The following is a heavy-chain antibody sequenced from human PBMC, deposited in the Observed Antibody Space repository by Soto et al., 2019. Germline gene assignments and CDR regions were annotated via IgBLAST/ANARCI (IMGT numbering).Heavy chain of an antibody. V-gene: IGHV3-23*01. D-gene: IGHD1-26*01. J-gene: IGHJ4*02. CDR2: LSNTGRRT. CDR3: ATEMGATQGPFDN. Sequence: PGGSLRLSCVVSVFPFGANAMSWVRQAPGKGLEWVSGLSNTGRRTSYADSVKGRFNISRDNSENTVYLQMNSLRVEDTAVYYCATEMGATQGPFDNWGQGTLVTVSS. CDR1: VFPFGANA.